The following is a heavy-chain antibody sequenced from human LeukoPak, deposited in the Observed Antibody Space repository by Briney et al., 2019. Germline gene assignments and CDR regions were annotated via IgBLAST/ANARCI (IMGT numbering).Heavy chain of an antibody. D-gene: IGHD1-26*01. CDR3: ARPHRGYDGMDV. Sequence: SETLSLTCTVSGGSISSYYWSWIRQPPGKGLEWIGYIYYSGSTIYNPSLKSRVTISVDTSKNQFSLKLSSVTAADTAVYYCARPHRGYDGMDVWGQGTTVTVSS. V-gene: IGHV4-59*08. CDR1: GGSISSYY. CDR2: IYYSGST. J-gene: IGHJ6*02.